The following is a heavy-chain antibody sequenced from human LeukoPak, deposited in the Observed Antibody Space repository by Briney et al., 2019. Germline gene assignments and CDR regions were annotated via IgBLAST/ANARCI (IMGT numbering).Heavy chain of an antibody. V-gene: IGHV3-30*02. CDR2: IRYDGSNK. Sequence: GGCLSLSCAASVFTFRRYGMHWVRQAPGKGLEGVGFIRYDGSNKYYADCVKGRFTISRDNSKNTLYLQMNSLRAEDTAVYYCAKLMCSSSTSFDYWGQGTMVTVSS. CDR1: VFTFRRYG. CDR3: AKLMCSSSTSFDY. D-gene: IGHD6-6*01. J-gene: IGHJ4*02.